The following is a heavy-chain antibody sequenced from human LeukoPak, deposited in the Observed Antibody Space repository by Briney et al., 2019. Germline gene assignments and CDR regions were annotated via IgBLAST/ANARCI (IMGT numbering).Heavy chain of an antibody. V-gene: IGHV4-30-4*01. D-gene: IGHD3-10*01. CDR3: ARIQGNGYYGWDFFDY. CDR1: GGSIDNGDNY. Sequence: PSETLSLTCTVSGGSIDNGDNYWSWIRQPPGKGLKWIGFIYYRGTAYYNSSLKSRVTISIDTSKNQFSLKLTSVTAADTAVYFCARIQGNGYYGWDFFDYWGQGVLVTVSS. CDR2: IYYRGTA. J-gene: IGHJ4*02.